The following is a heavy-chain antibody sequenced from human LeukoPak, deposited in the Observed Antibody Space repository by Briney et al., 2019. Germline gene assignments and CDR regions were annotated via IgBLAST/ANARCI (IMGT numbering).Heavy chain of an antibody. CDR1: GYTFSSYA. CDR3: ARERGPGYCSSTSCPFLGYMDV. J-gene: IGHJ6*03. CDR2: ISSNGGST. V-gene: IGHV3-64*01. D-gene: IGHD2-2*01. Sequence: GGSLRLSCAASGYTFSSYAMHWVRQAPGKGLEYVSAISSNGGSTYYANSVKGRFTISRDNSKNTLYLQMGSLRAEDMAVYYCARERGPGYCSSTSCPFLGYMDVWGKGTTVTVSS.